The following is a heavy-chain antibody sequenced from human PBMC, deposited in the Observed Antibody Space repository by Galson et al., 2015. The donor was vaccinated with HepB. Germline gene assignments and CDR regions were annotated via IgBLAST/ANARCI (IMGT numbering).Heavy chain of an antibody. CDR1: GGSISSNNW. J-gene: IGHJ5*02. CDR3: AGREVTTVTYNWLDP. V-gene: IGHV4-4*02. Sequence: ETLSLTCAVSGGSISSNNWWSWVRQPPGKGLEWIGEIYHSGSTNYNPSLKSRVTISVYKSKNQFSLKLRSVTAADTAVYYCAGREVTTVTYNWLDPWGQGTLVTVSS. D-gene: IGHD4-17*01. CDR2: IYHSGST.